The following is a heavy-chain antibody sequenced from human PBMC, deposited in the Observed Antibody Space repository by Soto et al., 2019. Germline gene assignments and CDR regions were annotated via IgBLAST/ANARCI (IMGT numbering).Heavy chain of an antibody. V-gene: IGHV1-69*01. CDR2: IIPIFGTA. CDR3: ARVPTDYGDYYYYYGMDV. Sequence: QVQLVQSGAEGKKPGSSVKVSCKASGGTFSSYAISWVRQAPGQGLEWMGGIIPIFGTANYAQKFQGRVTITADESTSTAYMELSSLRSEDTAVYYCARVPTDYGDYYYYYGMDVWGQGTTVTVSS. J-gene: IGHJ6*02. D-gene: IGHD4-17*01. CDR1: GGTFSSYA.